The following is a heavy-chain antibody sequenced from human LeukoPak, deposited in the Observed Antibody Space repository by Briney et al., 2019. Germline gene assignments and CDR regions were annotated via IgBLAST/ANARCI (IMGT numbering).Heavy chain of an antibody. D-gene: IGHD3-22*01. V-gene: IGHV1-8*03. CDR2: MNPNSGNT. CDR3: ARAVSTYYDSSGYGFDY. Sequence: ASVKVSCKASGYTFTSYDINWVRQATGQGLEWMGWMNPNSGNTGYAQKFQGRVTITRNTSISTAYMEVSSLRSEDTAVYYCARAVSTYYDSSGYGFDYWGQGTLVTVSS. J-gene: IGHJ4*02. CDR1: GYTFTSYD.